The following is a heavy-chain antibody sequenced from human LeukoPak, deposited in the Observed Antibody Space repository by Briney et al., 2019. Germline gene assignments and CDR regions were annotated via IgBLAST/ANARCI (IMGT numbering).Heavy chain of an antibody. Sequence: PSETLSLTCAVYGGSFSGDYWSWIRQPPGKGLEWIGEINHSGSTNYNPSLKSRVTISVDTSKNQFSLKLSSVTAADTAVYYCARIGTTWFEAWGQGTLVTVSS. D-gene: IGHD1-1*01. V-gene: IGHV4-34*01. J-gene: IGHJ5*02. CDR3: ARIGTTWFEA. CDR1: GGSFSGDY. CDR2: INHSGST.